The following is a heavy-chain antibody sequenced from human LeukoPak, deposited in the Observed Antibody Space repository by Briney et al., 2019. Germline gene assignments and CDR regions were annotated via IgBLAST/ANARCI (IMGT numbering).Heavy chain of an antibody. D-gene: IGHD3-9*01. CDR3: ARDQGLTGYFDY. CDR2: IYPRDGST. Sequence: GASVKVSCKASGYSFTSNYIHWVRQAPGQGLEWMGMIYPRDGSTSYAQKFQGRITMTRDTSTSTVYMELSSLRSEDTAVYFCARDQGLTGYFDYWGQGTLVTVSS. CDR1: GYSFTSNY. V-gene: IGHV1-46*01. J-gene: IGHJ4*02.